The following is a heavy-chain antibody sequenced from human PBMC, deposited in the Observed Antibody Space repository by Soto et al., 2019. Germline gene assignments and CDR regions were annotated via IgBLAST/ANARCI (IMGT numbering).Heavy chain of an antibody. J-gene: IGHJ5*02. CDR3: ASRYCSGGSCYVSPSNLFDP. V-gene: IGHV1-69*02. CDR2: IIPILGIA. D-gene: IGHD2-15*01. CDR1: GGTFSSYT. Sequence: SVKVSCKASGGTFSSYTISWVRQAPGQGLEWMGRIIPILGIANYAQKFQGRVTITADKSTSTAYMELSSLRSEDTAVYYCASRYCSGGSCYVSPSNLFDPWGQGTLVTVSS.